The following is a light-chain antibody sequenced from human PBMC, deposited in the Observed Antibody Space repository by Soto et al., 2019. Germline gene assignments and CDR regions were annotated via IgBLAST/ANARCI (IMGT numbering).Light chain of an antibody. Sequence: DIQLTQSPSSLSASVGDRVTITCQASQSFDTYLSWFQQKPGKAPKLLIYGASRLQSGVPSRFSGSGTGTLFTLTISSLQPEDFATYYCQPSYSPPRTFGQGTRVELK. CDR3: QPSYSPPRT. J-gene: IGKJ1*01. CDR1: QSFDTY. CDR2: GAS. V-gene: IGKV1-39*01.